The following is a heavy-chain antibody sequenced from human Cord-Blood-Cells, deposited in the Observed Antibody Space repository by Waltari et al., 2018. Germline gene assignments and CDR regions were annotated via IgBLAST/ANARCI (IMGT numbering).Heavy chain of an antibody. J-gene: IGHJ4*02. V-gene: IGHV3-15*01. Sequence: EVQLVESGGGLVKPGGSLRLSCAASGFTFSNAWMSWVRQAPGKGLEWVGRIKSKTGGGTTDYAAPVKGRFTISRDDSKNTLYLQMNSLKTEDTAVYYCTTDKLGPSYYFDYWGQGTLVTVSS. CDR3: TTDKLGPSYYFDY. D-gene: IGHD7-27*01. CDR1: GFTFSNAW. CDR2: IKSKTGGGTT.